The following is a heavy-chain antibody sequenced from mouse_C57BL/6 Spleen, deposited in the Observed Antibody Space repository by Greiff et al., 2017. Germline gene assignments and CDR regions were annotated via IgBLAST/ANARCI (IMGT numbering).Heavy chain of an antibody. V-gene: IGHV14-2*01. CDR1: GFNIKDYY. J-gene: IGHJ2*01. D-gene: IGHD2-1*01. CDR3: ARIYYGNYVYFDY. Sequence: VQLQQSGAELVKPGASLKLSCTASGFNIKDYYMHWVKQRTEQGLEWIGRIDPEDGETKYAPKFQGKATIPADTSSNTAYLQLSSLTSANTAVYYCARIYYGNYVYFDYWGQGTTLTVSS. CDR2: IDPEDGET.